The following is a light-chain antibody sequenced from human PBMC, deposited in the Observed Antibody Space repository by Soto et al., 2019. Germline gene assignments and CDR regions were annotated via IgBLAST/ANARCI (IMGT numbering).Light chain of an antibody. CDR2: DVS. CDR3: SSYTRSSTLV. V-gene: IGLV2-14*01. J-gene: IGLJ1*01. Sequence: QSALTQPASVSGSPGQSITISCTGTSSDVGGYNYVSWYQPHPGKAPKLMIYDVSNRPSGVSNRFSGSKSGNTASLTISGLQAADEADYYCSSYTRSSTLVFGTGTKLTVL. CDR1: SSDVGGYNY.